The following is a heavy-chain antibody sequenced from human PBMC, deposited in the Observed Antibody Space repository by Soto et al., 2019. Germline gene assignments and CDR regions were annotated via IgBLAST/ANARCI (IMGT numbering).Heavy chain of an antibody. J-gene: IGHJ4*02. CDR1: SDSISSYY. V-gene: IGHV4-59*08. CDR2: TDYSGNT. Sequence: QVQLQESGPGLVRPSETLSLTCTVSSDSISSYYWIWIRQCPGKGLEWIGYTDYSGNTNYNPSLKSRVTISGDTSKNQFSLRLSSVNAADTAVYYCARAVGDPLYYLDYWGQGTLVTVSS. D-gene: IGHD6-19*01. CDR3: ARAVGDPLYYLDY.